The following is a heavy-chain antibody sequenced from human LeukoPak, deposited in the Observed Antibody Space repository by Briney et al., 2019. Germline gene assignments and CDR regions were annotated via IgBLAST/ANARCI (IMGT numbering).Heavy chain of an antibody. J-gene: IGHJ6*02. CDR3: ARVDAFPGGDEPNYYYYYGMDV. CDR1: GYTFTSYG. CDR2: ISAYNGNT. D-gene: IGHD4-17*01. V-gene: IGHV1-18*01. Sequence: ASVKVSCKASGYTFTSYGISWVRQAPGQGLEWMGWISAYNGNTNYAQKLQGRVTMTTDTSTSTAYMELRSLRSDDTAVYYCARVDAFPGGDEPNYYYYYGMDVWGQGTTVAVSS.